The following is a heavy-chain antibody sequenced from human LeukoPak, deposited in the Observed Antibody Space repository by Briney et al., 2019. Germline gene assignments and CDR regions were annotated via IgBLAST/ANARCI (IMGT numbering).Heavy chain of an antibody. J-gene: IGHJ4*02. CDR1: GGSISSGGYY. CDR3: ARGGPGGYDFWSGPPSGVDY. CDR2: IYYSGST. Sequence: SETLSLTCTVSGGSISSGGYYWSWIRQHPGKGLEWIGYIYYSGSTYYNPSLKSRVTISVDTSKNKFSLKLSSVTAADTAVYYCARGGPGGYDFWSGPPSGVDYWGQGTLVTVSS. V-gene: IGHV4-31*03. D-gene: IGHD3-3*01.